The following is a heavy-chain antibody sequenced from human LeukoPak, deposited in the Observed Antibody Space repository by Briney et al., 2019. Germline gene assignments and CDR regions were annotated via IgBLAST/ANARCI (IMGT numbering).Heavy chain of an antibody. CDR1: GFTFSSYS. V-gene: IGHV3-21*01. CDR3: ARVYCSGGRCYLDY. D-gene: IGHD2-15*01. Sequence: PGGSLRLSCAASGFTFSSYSMNWVRQAPGKGLEWVSSISSSSNYIYYADSVKGRFTISRDNAKNSLYLQMNSLRAEDAAVYYCARVYCSGGRCYLDYWGHGTLVTVPS. CDR2: ISSSSNYI. J-gene: IGHJ4*01.